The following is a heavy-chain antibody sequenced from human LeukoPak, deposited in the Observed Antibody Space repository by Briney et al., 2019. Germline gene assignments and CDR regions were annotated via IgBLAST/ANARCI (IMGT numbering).Heavy chain of an antibody. CDR3: ARDFMYSISCAGC. CDR1: GFTFSSYW. J-gene: IGHJ4*02. D-gene: IGHD6-13*01. Sequence: GGSLRLSCAASGFTFSSYWMHWVRQVPGKGLMWVSRIKTDGSRTSYADSVKGRFTISRDNAKNTLYLQMNSLRVEDTAVYYCARDFMYSISCAGCWGQGTLVTVSS. CDR2: IKTDGSRT. V-gene: IGHV3-74*01.